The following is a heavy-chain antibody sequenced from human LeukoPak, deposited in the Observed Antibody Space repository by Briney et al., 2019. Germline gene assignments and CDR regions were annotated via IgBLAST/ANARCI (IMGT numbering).Heavy chain of an antibody. V-gene: IGHV4-38-2*02. CDR2: MYHSGST. Sequence: PSETLSLTCTVSGYSISSGYFWGWIRQPPGKGLEWIGSMYHSGSTFYNPSLKSRVTISMDTSKNQFSLKLSSVTAADTAVYYCAREGIAAAGTLDYWGQGTLVTVSS. CDR3: AREGIAAAGTLDY. D-gene: IGHD6-13*01. CDR1: GYSISSGYF. J-gene: IGHJ4*02.